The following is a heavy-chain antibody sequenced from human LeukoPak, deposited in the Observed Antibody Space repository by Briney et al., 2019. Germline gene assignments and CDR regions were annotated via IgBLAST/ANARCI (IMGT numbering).Heavy chain of an antibody. D-gene: IGHD1-26*01. V-gene: IGHV1-69*01. Sequence: ASVKVSCKASGGTFSSYAISWVRQAPGQGLEWMGGIIPIFGTANYAQKFQGRVTITADESTSTAYMELSSLRSEDTAVYYCARNGPWSYDSPFDPWGQGTLVTVSS. CDR3: ARNGPWSYDSPFDP. J-gene: IGHJ5*02. CDR1: GGTFSSYA. CDR2: IIPIFGTA.